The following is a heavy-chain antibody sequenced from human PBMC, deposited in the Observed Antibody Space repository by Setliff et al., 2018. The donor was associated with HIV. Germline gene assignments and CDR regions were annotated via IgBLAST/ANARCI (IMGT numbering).Heavy chain of an antibody. Sequence: SETLSLTCTLSGGSFGDYHWSWIRQPAGRGLEWIGRIFRSGTTDYKFSLKSRVTISIDPSRNQFSLRLTPVTAEDTAVYYCARDRHYSGLGSYGPWGPGTLVTVSS. CDR3: ARDRHYSGLGSYGP. CDR2: IFRSGTT. V-gene: IGHV4-4*07. CDR1: GGSFGDYH. D-gene: IGHD3-10*01. J-gene: IGHJ5*02.